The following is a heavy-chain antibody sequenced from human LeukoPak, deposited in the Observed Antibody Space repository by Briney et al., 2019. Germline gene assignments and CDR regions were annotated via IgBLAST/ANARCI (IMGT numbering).Heavy chain of an antibody. D-gene: IGHD5-12*01. CDR3: ARSWLHVYYFDY. J-gene: IGHJ4*02. CDR2: ISSNGGST. V-gene: IGHV3-64*01. Sequence: QPGGSLRLSCAASGFQFSGYGLHWVRQAPGKGLEYVSAISSNGGSTYYANSVKGRFTISRDNSKNTLYLQMGSLRAEDMAVYYCARSWLHVYYFDYWGQGTLVTVSS. CDR1: GFQFSGYG.